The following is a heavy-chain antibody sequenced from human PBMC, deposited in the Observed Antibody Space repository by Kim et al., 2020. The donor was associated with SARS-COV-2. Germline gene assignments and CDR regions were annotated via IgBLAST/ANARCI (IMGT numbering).Heavy chain of an antibody. D-gene: IGHD4-17*01. Sequence: GGSLRLSCEASGFSFKSYAMTWVRQAPGKGLEWVSTLSGSGGSTYYADSVKGRFTISRDNSKNTVYLQMSNLIADDTADYFCARGPTTVSPFSHDFWGQGTLVTVSS. CDR3: ARGPTTVSPFSHDF. CDR2: LSGSGGST. V-gene: IGHV3-23*01. CDR1: GFSFKSYA. J-gene: IGHJ4*02.